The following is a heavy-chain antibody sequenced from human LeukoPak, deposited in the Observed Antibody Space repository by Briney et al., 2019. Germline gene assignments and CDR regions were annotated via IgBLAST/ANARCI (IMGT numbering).Heavy chain of an antibody. V-gene: IGHV1-18*01. CDR1: GYTFSSCG. CDR2: SSAYNGNT. J-gene: IGHJ4*02. CDR3: AREKLDYYFDY. Sequence: ASVKVSCKASGYTFSSCGISWMRQAPGQGLEWMGWSSAYNGNTNYAQKLQGRVTMTTDTSTSTAYMELRSLRSDDTAVYYCAREKLDYYFDYWGQGTLVTVSS. D-gene: IGHD1-1*01.